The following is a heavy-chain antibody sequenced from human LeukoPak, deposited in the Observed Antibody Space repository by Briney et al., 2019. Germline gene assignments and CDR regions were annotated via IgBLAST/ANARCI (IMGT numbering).Heavy chain of an antibody. D-gene: IGHD3-22*01. CDR2: INPNSGGT. V-gene: IGHV1-2*02. CDR1: GYTFTGYY. J-gene: IGHJ4*02. CDR3: ARVPARITMIVVVISSYFDY. Sequence: ASVKVSCKASGYTFTGYYMHWVRQAPGQGLEWMGWINPNSGGTNYAQKFQGRVTMTRDTSISTAYMELSRLRSDDTAVYYCARVPARITMIVVVISSYFDYWVQGTLVTVSS.